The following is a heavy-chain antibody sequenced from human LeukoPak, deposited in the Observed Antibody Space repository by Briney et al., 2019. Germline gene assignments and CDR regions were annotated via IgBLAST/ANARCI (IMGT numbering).Heavy chain of an antibody. V-gene: IGHV1-18*01. CDR3: ARDLYSSGWYADPGLRQDWFDP. CDR2: ISAYNGNT. D-gene: IGHD6-19*01. Sequence: ASVKVSCKASGYTFTSYGISWVRQAPGQGLEWMGWISAYNGNTNYAQKLQGRVTMTTDTSTSTAYMELRSLRSDDTAVYYCARDLYSSGWYADPGLRQDWFDPWGQGTLVTVSS. J-gene: IGHJ5*02. CDR1: GYTFTSYG.